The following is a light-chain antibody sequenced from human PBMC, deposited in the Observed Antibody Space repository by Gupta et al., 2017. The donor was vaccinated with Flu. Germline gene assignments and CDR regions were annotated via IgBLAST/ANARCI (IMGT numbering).Light chain of an antibody. CDR3: QQRSNWPRT. V-gene: IGKV3-11*01. Sequence: EIVLTQSPATLSLSPGERVTLSCRASQSVNNYLAWYQQKPGQAPRLFIYDASNRATGIPARFSGSGSGTDFTLTISSLEPEDFAVYFCQQRSNWPRTFGGGTKVEIK. CDR1: QSVNNY. J-gene: IGKJ4*02. CDR2: DAS.